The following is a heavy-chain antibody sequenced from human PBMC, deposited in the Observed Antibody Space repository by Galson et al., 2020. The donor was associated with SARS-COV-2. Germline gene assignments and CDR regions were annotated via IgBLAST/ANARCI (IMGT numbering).Heavy chain of an antibody. D-gene: IGHD6-13*01. CDR3: ARDWLSSWHFDY. V-gene: IGHV3-21*01. CDR1: GFTFSRYS. J-gene: IGHJ4*02. CDR2: ISSSSYI. Sequence: GGSLRLSCAASGFTFSRYSMNWVRQAPGTGLEWLSSISSSSYIYYADSVKGRFTISRDNAKNSLYLQMNSLRAEDTAVYYCARDWLSSWHFDYWGQGTLVTVSS.